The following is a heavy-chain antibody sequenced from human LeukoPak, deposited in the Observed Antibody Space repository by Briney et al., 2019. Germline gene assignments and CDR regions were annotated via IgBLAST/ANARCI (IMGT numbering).Heavy chain of an antibody. CDR2: ISSSSSYI. Sequence: PGGSLRLSCAASGSTFSSYSMNWVRQAPGKGLEWVSSISSSSSYIYYADSVKGRFTISRDNAKDSLYLQMNSLRAEDTAVYYCARDRELPAVDAFDIWGQGTMVTGSS. CDR3: ARDRELPAVDAFDI. D-gene: IGHD1-26*01. V-gene: IGHV3-21*01. CDR1: GSTFSSYS. J-gene: IGHJ3*02.